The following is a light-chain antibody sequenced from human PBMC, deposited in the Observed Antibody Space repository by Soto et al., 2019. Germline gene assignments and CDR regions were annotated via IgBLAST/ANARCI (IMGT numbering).Light chain of an antibody. CDR2: RNN. J-gene: IGLJ3*02. CDR1: SSNIGKNY. CDR3: ATWDDSLSGRV. Sequence: QSVLTRPPSASGTPGQRVTISCSGGSSNIGKNYVYWYQQIPGTAPKLLIHRNNQRPSGVPDRFSGSKSGTSASLAISGLRSEDEADFYCATWDDSLSGRVFGGGTKLTVL. V-gene: IGLV1-47*01.